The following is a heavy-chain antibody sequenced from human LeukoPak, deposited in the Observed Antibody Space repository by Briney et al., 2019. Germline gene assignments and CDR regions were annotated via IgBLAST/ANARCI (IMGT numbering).Heavy chain of an antibody. D-gene: IGHD6-13*01. J-gene: IGHJ1*01. CDR3: ATLYSSSWYAYFQH. CDR2: IYYSGST. V-gene: IGHV4-30-2*03. CDR1: GGSISSGGYS. Sequence: SQTLSLTCAVSGGSISSGGYSWSWIRQPPGKGLEWIGSIYYSGSTYYNPSLKSRVTISVDTSKNQFSLKLSSVTAADTAVYYCATLYSSSWYAYFQHWGQGTLVTVSS.